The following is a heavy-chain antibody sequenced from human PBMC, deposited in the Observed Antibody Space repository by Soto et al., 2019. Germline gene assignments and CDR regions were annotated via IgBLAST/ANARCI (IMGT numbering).Heavy chain of an antibody. CDR1: TDSNNFSNSY. D-gene: IGHD1-1*01. CDR3: ARHRIEVVWRGFDY. J-gene: IGHJ4*02. V-gene: IGHV4-39*01. Sequence: PSETLSLTCTVFTDSNNFSNSYWGWIRQPPGEGLQWIGSSSYNGGTFFNPSLKGRVDISIDASKRQSSLQVTSVTAADSAVYYCARHRIEVVWRGFDYWGQGRQVTVS. CDR2: SSYNGGT.